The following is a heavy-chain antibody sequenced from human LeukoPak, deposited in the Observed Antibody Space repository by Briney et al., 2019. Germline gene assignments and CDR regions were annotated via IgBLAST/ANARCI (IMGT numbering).Heavy chain of an antibody. CDR1: GGTFSSDA. CDR3: ARAYSSSWFFEY. CDR2: IIPIFGTA. J-gene: IGHJ4*02. D-gene: IGHD6-13*01. V-gene: IGHV1-69*01. Sequence: SVKISCKASGGTFSSDAISWVRQAPGQGLEWMGGIIPIFGTANYAQKFQGRVTITADESTSTAYMELSSLRSEDTAVYYCARAYSSSWFFEYWGQGTLVTASS.